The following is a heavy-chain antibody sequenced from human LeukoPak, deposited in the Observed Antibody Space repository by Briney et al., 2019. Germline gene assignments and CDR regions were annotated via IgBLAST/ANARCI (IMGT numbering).Heavy chain of an antibody. J-gene: IGHJ6*02. CDR2: IWYDGSNK. CDR1: GFTFSSYG. D-gene: IGHD2-2*01. Sequence: GGSLRLSCAASGFTFSSYGMHWVRQAPGKGLEWVAVIWYDGSNKYYADSVKGRFTISRDNSKNTLYLQMNSLRAEDTAVYYCARVELYCSSTSCYTPPPYYYGMDVWGQGTTVTVSS. V-gene: IGHV3-33*08. CDR3: ARVELYCSSTSCYTPPPYYYGMDV.